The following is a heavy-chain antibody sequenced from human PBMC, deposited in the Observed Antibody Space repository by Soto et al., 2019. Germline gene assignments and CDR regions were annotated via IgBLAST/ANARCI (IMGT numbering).Heavy chain of an antibody. D-gene: IGHD3-3*01. CDR3: ARISYHSALRFLEWTSSNYYYYGMDV. V-gene: IGHV1-69*01. Sequence: QVQLVQSGAEVKKPGSSVKVSCKASGGTFSSYAISWVRQAPGQGLEWMGGLMHIFGTANYAQKFQGRVTITADEYTSTAYMELSSMRSEDTAVYYCARISYHSALRFLEWTSSNYYYYGMDVWGQGTTVTGSS. CDR2: LMHIFGTA. CDR1: GGTFSSYA. J-gene: IGHJ6*02.